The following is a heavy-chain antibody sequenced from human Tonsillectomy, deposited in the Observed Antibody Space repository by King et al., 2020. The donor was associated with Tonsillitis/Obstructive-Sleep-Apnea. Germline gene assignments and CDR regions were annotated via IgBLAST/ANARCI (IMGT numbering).Heavy chain of an antibody. J-gene: IGHJ5*02. CDR2: IYYRGNT. CDR1: GGSISNSGYD. Sequence: QLQESGPGLVRPSETLSLTCIVSGGSISNSGYDWGWIRQSPGKGLEWIGKIYYRGNTNYNPSLQSRVSISVDTSKNQFSLKFNSVTAAGTAVYYCARVIPRGRFEGSRLDPWGQGTLVTVSS. CDR3: ARVIPRGRFEGSRLDP. D-gene: IGHD1-26*01. V-gene: IGHV4-39*07.